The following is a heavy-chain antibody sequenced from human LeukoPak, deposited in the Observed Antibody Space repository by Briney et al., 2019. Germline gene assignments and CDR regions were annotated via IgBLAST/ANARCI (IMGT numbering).Heavy chain of an antibody. CDR1: GFTFSNYA. V-gene: IGHV3-23*01. D-gene: IGHD2-15*01. CDR2: IGGSGGTT. Sequence: PGGSLRLSCAASGFTFSNYAMSWVRQAPGEGLEWVSAIGGSGGTTYYADSVKGRFTISRDNSKNTLYLQMNSLRAEDSAIYYCAKVPGGYSGGGGCYTDSWGQGTLVTVSS. CDR3: AKVPGGYSGGGGCYTDS. J-gene: IGHJ4*02.